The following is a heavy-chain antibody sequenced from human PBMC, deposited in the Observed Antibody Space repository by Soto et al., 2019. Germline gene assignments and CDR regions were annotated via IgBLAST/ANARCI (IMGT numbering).Heavy chain of an antibody. CDR3: ARNAGSHRDALKI. V-gene: IGHV4-39*01. D-gene: IGHD2-2*01. CDR1: GGSINSTTYY. CDR2: IYYTGST. Sequence: PSETLSLTCTVSGGSINSTTYYWGWIRQPPGTGLEWVATIYYTGSTYYNPSLTSRVTISVDTPRNQFSLQMTSVTAADTAVYYCARNAGSHRDALKIWGQGTMVTGSS. J-gene: IGHJ3*02.